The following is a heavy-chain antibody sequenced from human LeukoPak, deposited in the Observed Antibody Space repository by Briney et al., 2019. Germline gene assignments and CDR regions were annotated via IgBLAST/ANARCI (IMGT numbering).Heavy chain of an antibody. V-gene: IGHV4-34*01. CDR1: GGSFSNYY. CDR2: INHSGST. Sequence: SETLSLTCAVYGGSFSNYYWSWFRQPPGKGLEWIGEINHSGSTNFNPSLKSRVTIPLDTSKNQFSLKLSSVTAADTAVYYCASVVWYSSSGSWFDPWGQGTLVTVSS. D-gene: IGHD6-13*01. J-gene: IGHJ5*02. CDR3: ASVVWYSSSGSWFDP.